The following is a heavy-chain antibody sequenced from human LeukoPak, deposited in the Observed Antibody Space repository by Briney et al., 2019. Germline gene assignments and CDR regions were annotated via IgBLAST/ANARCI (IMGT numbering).Heavy chain of an antibody. CDR3: ARDDYGGNSGLFDY. CDR1: GYTFTSYG. Sequence: ASVKVSCKASGYTFTSYGISWVRQAPGQGLEWMGWISAYNGNTNYAQKLQGRVTMTTDTSTSTAYMELRSLRSDDTAIYYCARDDYGGNSGLFDYWGQGTLVTVSS. J-gene: IGHJ4*02. D-gene: IGHD4-23*01. V-gene: IGHV1-18*01. CDR2: ISAYNGNT.